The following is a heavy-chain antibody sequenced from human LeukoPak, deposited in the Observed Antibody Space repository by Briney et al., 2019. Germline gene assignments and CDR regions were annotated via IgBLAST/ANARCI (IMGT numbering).Heavy chain of an antibody. Sequence: APVKVSCKASGYTFTSYGISWVRQAPGQGLEWMGWISAYNGNTNYAQKLQGRVTMTTDTSTSTAYMELRSLRSDDTVVYYCARVPYYYDSSGYYDYWGQGILVTVSS. CDR2: ISAYNGNT. D-gene: IGHD3-22*01. CDR3: ARVPYYYDSSGYYDY. V-gene: IGHV1-18*01. CDR1: GYTFTSYG. J-gene: IGHJ4*02.